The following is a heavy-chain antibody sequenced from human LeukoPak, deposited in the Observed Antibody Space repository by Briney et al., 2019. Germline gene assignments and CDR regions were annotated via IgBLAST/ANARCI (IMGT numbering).Heavy chain of an antibody. CDR3: AKSGNYDFWSGYYTTETNYYYYYYMDV. CDR2: IYSGGST. D-gene: IGHD3-3*01. J-gene: IGHJ6*03. CDR1: GFTVSSNY. Sequence: GGSLRLSCAASGFTVSSNYMSWVRQAPGKGLEWVSVIYSGGSTYYADSVKGRFTISRDNSKNTLYLQMNSLRAEDTVVYYCAKSGNYDFWSGYYTTETNYYYYYYMDVWGKGTTVTVSS. V-gene: IGHV3-53*01.